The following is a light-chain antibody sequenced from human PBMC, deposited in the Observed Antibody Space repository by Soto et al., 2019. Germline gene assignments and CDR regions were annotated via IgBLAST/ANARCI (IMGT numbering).Light chain of an antibody. CDR2: AAS. CDR3: QQSYSSPPT. V-gene: IGKV1-39*01. CDR1: ENIDNY. Sequence: DIQMTQSPSSLSASLGDRVTITCRASENIDNYLNWYQHKPGKAPKLLIFAASSLQSGVPSRFSGSRSGPDFTLTISSLQPEDFATYYCQQSYSSPPTFGQGTKVDNK. J-gene: IGKJ1*01.